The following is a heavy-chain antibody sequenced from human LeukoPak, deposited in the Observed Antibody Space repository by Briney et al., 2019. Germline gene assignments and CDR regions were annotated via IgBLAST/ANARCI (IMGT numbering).Heavy chain of an antibody. J-gene: IGHJ6*02. V-gene: IGHV4-34*01. CDR1: GGSFSGYY. CDR2: INHSGST. CDR3: ASRAGESHYYYYYGMDV. Sequence: SETLSLTCAVYGGSFSGYYWSWIRQPPGKGLEWIGEINHSGSTNYNPSLKSRVTISVDTSKNQFSLKLSSVTAADTAVYYCASRAGESHYYYYYGMDVWGQGTTVTVS.